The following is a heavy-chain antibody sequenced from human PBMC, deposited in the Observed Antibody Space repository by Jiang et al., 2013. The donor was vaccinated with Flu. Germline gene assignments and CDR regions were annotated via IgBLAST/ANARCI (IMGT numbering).Heavy chain of an antibody. D-gene: IGHD1-26*01. CDR2: INPNSGGT. J-gene: IGHJ3*02. CDR1: GYTFTSYP. CDR3: ARTGIVGAMVGDGGDAFDI. V-gene: IGHV1-2*04. Sequence: GAEVKKPGASVKVSCRASGYTFTSYPMHWVRQAPGQGLEWMGWINPNSGGTNYAQKFQGWVTMTRDTSISTAYMELSRLRSDDTAVYYCARTGIVGAMVGDGGDAFDIWGQGTMVTVSS.